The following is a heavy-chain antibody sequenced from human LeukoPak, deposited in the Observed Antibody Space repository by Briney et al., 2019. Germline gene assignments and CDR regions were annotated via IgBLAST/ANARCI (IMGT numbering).Heavy chain of an antibody. V-gene: IGHV4-31*03. CDR1: GGSISSGGYY. Sequence: SETLSLTCIVSGGSISSGGYYWSWIRQHPGKGLEWIGYIYYSGSTYYNPSLKSRVTISVDTSKNQFSLKLSSVTAADTAVYYCATRWVRGVDYFDYWGQGTLVTVSS. CDR2: IYYSGST. CDR3: ATRWVRGVDYFDY. D-gene: IGHD3-10*01. J-gene: IGHJ4*02.